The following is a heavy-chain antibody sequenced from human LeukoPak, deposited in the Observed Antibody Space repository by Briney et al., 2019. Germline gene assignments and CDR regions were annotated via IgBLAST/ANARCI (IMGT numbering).Heavy chain of an antibody. D-gene: IGHD3-22*01. J-gene: IGHJ3*02. Sequence: GGSLGLSCAASGFTFSSYGMHWVRQAPGKGLEWVSDISGSGGNTYYADSVKGRFTISRDSSKNTLYLQMNSLRAEDTAVYYCAKGELWDSSGYDAFDIWGQGTMVTVSS. CDR3: AKGELWDSSGYDAFDI. CDR1: GFTFSSYG. CDR2: ISGSGGNT. V-gene: IGHV3-23*01.